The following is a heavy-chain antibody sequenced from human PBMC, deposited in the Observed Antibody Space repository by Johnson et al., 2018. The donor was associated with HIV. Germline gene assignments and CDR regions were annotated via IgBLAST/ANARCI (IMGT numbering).Heavy chain of an antibody. J-gene: IGHJ3*02. CDR2: ISWNSGSI. V-gene: IGHV3-9*01. D-gene: IGHD6-19*01. CDR1: GFTFDDYA. Sequence: VQLVESGGGLVQPGRSLRLSCAASGFTFDDYAMHWVRQAPGKGLEWVSGISWNSGSIGYADSVKGRFTISRDNAKNSLYLHMNSLRAEDTALYYCAKDRAVAGYDAFDIWGQGTMVTVSS. CDR3: AKDRAVAGYDAFDI.